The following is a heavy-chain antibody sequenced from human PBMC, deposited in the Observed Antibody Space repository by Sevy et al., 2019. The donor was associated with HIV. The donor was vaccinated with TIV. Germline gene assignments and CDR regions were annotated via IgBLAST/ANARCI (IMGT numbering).Heavy chain of an antibody. V-gene: IGHV1-69*06. CDR1: GGTFSSYA. J-gene: IGHJ4*02. D-gene: IGHD3-9*01. CDR2: IIPIFGTA. Sequence: ASVNVSCKASGGTFSSYAISWVRQAPGQGLEWMGGIIPIFGTANYAQKFQGRVTITADKSTSTAYMELSSLRAEDTAVYYCARGEGGVVRYFDWDSWGQGTLVTVSS. CDR3: ARGEGGVVRYFDWDS.